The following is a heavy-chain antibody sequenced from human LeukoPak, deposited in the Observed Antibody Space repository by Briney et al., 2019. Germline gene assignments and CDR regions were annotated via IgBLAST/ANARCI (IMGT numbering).Heavy chain of an antibody. J-gene: IGHJ6*03. Sequence: PGGSLRLSCAASGFTFSSYEMNWVRQAPGKGLEWVSYISSSGSTIYYADSVKGRFTISRDNVKNSLYLQMNSLRAEDTAVYYCARDGSGAYYMDVWGKGTTVTISS. D-gene: IGHD3-10*01. CDR1: GFTFSSYE. V-gene: IGHV3-48*03. CDR3: ARDGSGAYYMDV. CDR2: ISSSGSTI.